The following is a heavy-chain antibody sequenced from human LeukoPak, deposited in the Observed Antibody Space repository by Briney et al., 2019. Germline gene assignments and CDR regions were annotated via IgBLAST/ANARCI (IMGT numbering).Heavy chain of an antibody. D-gene: IGHD4-17*01. V-gene: IGHV3-23*01. CDR3: AKDRGPWGVTTWYHY. J-gene: IGHJ4*02. CDR2: ISGSGGST. Sequence: PGGSLRLSCAASGFTFSSYAMSWVRQAPGKGLEWVSAISGSGGSTYCADSVKGRFTISRDNSKNTLYLQMNSLRAEDTAVYYCAKDRGPWGVTTWYHYWGQGTLVTVSS. CDR1: GFTFSSYA.